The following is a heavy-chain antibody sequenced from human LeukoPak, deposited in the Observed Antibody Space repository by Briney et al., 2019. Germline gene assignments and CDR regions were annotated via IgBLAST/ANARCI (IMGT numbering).Heavy chain of an antibody. J-gene: IGHJ6*02. D-gene: IGHD6-25*01. CDR3: ATGMIAATLTWGMDV. Sequence: SETLSLTCTVSGGSISSYYWSWIRQPAGKGLEWIGRIYTSGSTNYNPSLKSRVTMSVDTSKNQFSLKLSSVTAADTAVYYCATGMIAATLTWGMDVWGQGTTVTVSS. V-gene: IGHV4-4*07. CDR2: IYTSGST. CDR1: GGSISSYY.